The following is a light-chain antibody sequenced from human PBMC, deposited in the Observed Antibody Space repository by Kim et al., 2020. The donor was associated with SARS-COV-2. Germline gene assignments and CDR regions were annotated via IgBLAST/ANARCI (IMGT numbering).Light chain of an antibody. CDR3: SSFTTSSTWV. Sequence: QSALTQPASVSGSPGQSITISCTGTSSDVGAYNFVSWYQQHPGRAPKLMIYDVTERPSGISNRFSGSKSGNTASLTISGLQAEDEADYHCSSFTTSSTWVFGGGNQLTVL. CDR1: SSDVGAYNF. V-gene: IGLV2-14*01. CDR2: DVT. J-gene: IGLJ3*02.